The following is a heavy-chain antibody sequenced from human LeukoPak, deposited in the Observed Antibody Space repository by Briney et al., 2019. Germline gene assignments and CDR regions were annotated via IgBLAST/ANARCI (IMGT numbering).Heavy chain of an antibody. CDR1: EFTFSSYG. D-gene: IGHD6-13*01. Sequence: GGSLRLSCAASEFTFSSYGMRWVRQAPGKGPEWVAFIHYDGSTKNYAAFVKGRFTISRDNSKKTLYLQMNSLRAEDTAVYYCAKGLYSSSWYDVSGTTAYWGRGTLVTVPS. V-gene: IGHV3-30*02. CDR3: AKGLYSSSWYDVSGTTAY. CDR2: IHYDGSTK. J-gene: IGHJ4*02.